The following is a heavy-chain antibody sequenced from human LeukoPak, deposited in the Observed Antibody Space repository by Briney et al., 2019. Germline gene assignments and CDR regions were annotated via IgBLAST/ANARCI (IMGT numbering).Heavy chain of an antibody. Sequence: GGSLRLSCAASGFTFSSYEMNWVRQAPGKGLEWVSDSSGSGSTIYYAVSVKGRFTISRDNAKNSLSLQLNSLRAEDTGIYYCARAEMRNAFFFDGWGQGTLVTVSS. CDR3: ARAEMRNAFFFDG. V-gene: IGHV3-48*03. CDR2: SSGSGSTI. CDR1: GFTFSSYE. D-gene: IGHD5-24*01. J-gene: IGHJ4*02.